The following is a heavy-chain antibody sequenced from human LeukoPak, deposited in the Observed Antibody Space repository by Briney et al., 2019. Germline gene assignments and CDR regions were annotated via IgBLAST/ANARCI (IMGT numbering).Heavy chain of an antibody. CDR2: INTYNGNT. V-gene: IGHV1-18*01. J-gene: IGHJ4*02. CDR3: ARDTLIHSGSWPLDY. Sequence: GASVKVSCKASGYTFTSYGISWVRQAPGQGLEWMGWINTYNGNTNYAQKLQGRVTMTTDTSTSTAYMELWSLRSDDTAVYYCARDTLIHSGSWPLDYWGQGTLVTVSS. D-gene: IGHD6-13*01. CDR1: GYTFTSYG.